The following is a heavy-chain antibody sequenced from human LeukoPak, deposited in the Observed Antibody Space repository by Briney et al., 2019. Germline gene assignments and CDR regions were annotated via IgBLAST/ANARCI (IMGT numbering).Heavy chain of an antibody. CDR2: IYPGDSNT. J-gene: IGHJ6*03. V-gene: IGHV5-51*01. CDR3: ARLHSGSYYDYYYYMDV. Sequence: GESLKISCKGSGYSFTSYWNGWVRQMPGKGLEWMGIIYPGDSNTRYSPSFQGQVTISADKSISTAYLQWSSLKASDTAMYYCARLHSGSYYDYYYYMDVWGKGTTVTVSS. D-gene: IGHD1-26*01. CDR1: GYSFTSYW.